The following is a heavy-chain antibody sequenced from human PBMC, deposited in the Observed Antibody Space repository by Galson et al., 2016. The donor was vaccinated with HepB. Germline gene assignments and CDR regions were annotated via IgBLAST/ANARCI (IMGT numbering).Heavy chain of an antibody. CDR3: ARDLSGAGLGYYNNGMDV. J-gene: IGHJ6*04. D-gene: IGHD6-19*01. CDR1: GGSISSNF. V-gene: IGHV4-59*01. Sequence: SETLSLTCSVSGGSISSNFWSWLRQPPEKGLEWIGYIYYSGSTNYSPSLKSRVTISLDTSKNQFSLKLTSVTAADTAVYYCARDLSGAGLGYYNNGMDVWGKGITVTVSS. CDR2: IYYSGST.